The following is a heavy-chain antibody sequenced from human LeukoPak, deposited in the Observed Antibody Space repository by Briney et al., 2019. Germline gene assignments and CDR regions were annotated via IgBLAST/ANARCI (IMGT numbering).Heavy chain of an antibody. CDR1: GGSISGHY. V-gene: IGHV4-59*11. CDR3: ARFGVDYDMDV. J-gene: IGHJ6*02. CDR2: IHYSGRP. D-gene: IGHD3-16*01. Sequence: PSETLSLTYTVSGGSISGHYWTWIRQPPGKGLEWIRQIHYSGRPDYNPSLKSRVTISVDTSKNQLSLKVTSVTGADTAVYYCARFGVDYDMDVWGQGTTVTVSS.